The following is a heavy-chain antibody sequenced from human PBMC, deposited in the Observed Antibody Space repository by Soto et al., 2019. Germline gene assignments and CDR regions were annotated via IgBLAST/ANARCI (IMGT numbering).Heavy chain of an antibody. CDR1: GFTFSSYG. V-gene: IGHV3-33*01. CDR2: IWYDGSNK. Sequence: QVQLVESGGGVVQPGRSLRDSCAASGFTFSSYGMHWVRQAPGKGLEWVAVIWYDGSNKYHADSVKGRFTISRDNSKNTLYLQMNSLRAEDTAVYYCARIMCGGDCYDFDYGGQGTLVTVSS. J-gene: IGHJ4*02. CDR3: ARIMCGGDCYDFDY. D-gene: IGHD2-21*02.